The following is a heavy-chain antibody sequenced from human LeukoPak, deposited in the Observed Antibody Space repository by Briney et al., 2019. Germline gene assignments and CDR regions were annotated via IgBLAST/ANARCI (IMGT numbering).Heavy chain of an antibody. Sequence: ASVKVSCTASGYTFTSYDINWVRQATGQGLEWMGWMNPNSGNTGYAQKFQGRVTMTRNTSISTAYMELSSLRSEDTAVYYCARGAYYYDSSGLLPEAFDYWGQGTLVTVSS. CDR1: GYTFTSYD. CDR2: MNPNSGNT. V-gene: IGHV1-8*01. D-gene: IGHD3-22*01. J-gene: IGHJ4*02. CDR3: ARGAYYYDSSGLLPEAFDY.